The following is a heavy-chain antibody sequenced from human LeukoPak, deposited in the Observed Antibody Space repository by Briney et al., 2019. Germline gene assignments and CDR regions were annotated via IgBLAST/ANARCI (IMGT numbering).Heavy chain of an antibody. CDR1: GGSISSFY. V-gene: IGHV4-59*08. CDR2: IYYSGTT. Sequence: PSETLSLTCTVSGGSISSFYWGWIRQPPGKGLEWIGYIYYSGTTNYNPSLKSRVTISVDTSKNQFSLRLNSVTAADTAMYYCARYRNYDFWSGYDKWGQGTLVTVSS. D-gene: IGHD3-3*01. J-gene: IGHJ4*02. CDR3: ARYRNYDFWSGYDK.